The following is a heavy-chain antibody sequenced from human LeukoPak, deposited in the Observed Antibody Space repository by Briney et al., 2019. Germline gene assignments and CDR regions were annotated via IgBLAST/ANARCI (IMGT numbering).Heavy chain of an antibody. Sequence: GGSLRLSCAASGFTFSSYGMHWVRQAPGKGLEWVAFIRYDGSNKYYADSVKGRFTISRDNSKNTLYLQMNSLRAEDTAVYYCAKGLSGSSGYYYGYFDYWGQGTLVTVSS. D-gene: IGHD3-22*01. CDR3: AKGLSGSSGYYYGYFDY. J-gene: IGHJ4*02. CDR2: IRYDGSNK. CDR1: GFTFSSYG. V-gene: IGHV3-30*02.